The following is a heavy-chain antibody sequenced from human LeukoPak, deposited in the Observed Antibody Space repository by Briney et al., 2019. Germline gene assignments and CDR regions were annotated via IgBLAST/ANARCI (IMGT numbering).Heavy chain of an antibody. D-gene: IGHD5-18*01. CDR3: AREAELWSSYYFDY. J-gene: IGHJ4*02. CDR2: IKQDGSEK. CDR1: GFTFSSYW. V-gene: IGHV3-7*01. Sequence: GGSLRLSCAASGFTFSSYWMSWVRQAPGKGLEWVANIKQDGSEKYYVDSVKGRFTISRDNAKNSLYLQMNSLRAEDTAVCYCAREAELWSSYYFDYWGQGTLVTVSS.